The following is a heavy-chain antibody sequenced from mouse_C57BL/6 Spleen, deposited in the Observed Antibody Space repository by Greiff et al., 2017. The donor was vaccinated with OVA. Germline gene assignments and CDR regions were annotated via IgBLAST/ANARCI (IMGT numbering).Heavy chain of an antibody. CDR2: ISDGGSYT. J-gene: IGHJ1*03. CDR3: ARVLGTNFDV. CDR1: GFTFSSYA. D-gene: IGHD4-1*01. Sequence: EVQVVESGGGLVKPGGSLKLSCAASGFTFSSYAMSWVRQTPEKRLEWVATISDGGSYTYYPDNVKGRFTISRDNAKNNLYLQMSHLKSEDTAMYYCARVLGTNFDVWGIGTTVTVSS. V-gene: IGHV5-4*01.